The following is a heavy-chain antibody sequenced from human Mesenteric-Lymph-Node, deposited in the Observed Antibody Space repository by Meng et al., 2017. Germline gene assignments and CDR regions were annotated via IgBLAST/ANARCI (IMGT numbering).Heavy chain of an antibody. V-gene: IGHV3-23*01. D-gene: IGHD1-26*01. J-gene: IGHJ6*02. CDR1: GFTFSNYA. CDR3: AKVLSGKTGGRGMDV. Sequence: GESLKISCAASGFTFSNYAMHWVRQAPGKGLEWVSSISGRDSDTYYADSVKGRFTISRDNSKNTVYLQMNSLGAEDTAVFYCAKVLSGKTGGRGMDVWGQGTTVTVSS. CDR2: ISGRDSDT.